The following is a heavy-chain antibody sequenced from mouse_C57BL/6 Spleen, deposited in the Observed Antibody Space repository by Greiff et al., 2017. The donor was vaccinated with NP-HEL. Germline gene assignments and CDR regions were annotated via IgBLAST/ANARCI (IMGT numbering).Heavy chain of an antibody. Sequence: EVKLMESGGGLVKPGGSLKLSCAASGFTFSSYTMSWVRQTPEKRLEWVATISGGGGNTYYPDSVKGRFTISRDNAKNTLYLQMSSLRSEDTALYYCARAPRDAMDYWGQGTSVTVSS. CDR3: ARAPRDAMDY. CDR1: GFTFSSYT. V-gene: IGHV5-9*01. CDR2: ISGGGGNT. D-gene: IGHD3-1*01. J-gene: IGHJ4*01.